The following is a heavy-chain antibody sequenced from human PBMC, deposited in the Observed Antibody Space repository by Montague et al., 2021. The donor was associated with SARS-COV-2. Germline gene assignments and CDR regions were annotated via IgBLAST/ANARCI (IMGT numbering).Heavy chain of an antibody. CDR2: INHGGST. CDR1: GGSFNDYY. Sequence: SETLSLTCAAYGGSFNDYYWSWIRQPPGKGLEWIGEINHGGSTNYSPFLKSRVTVSADTSKNQFSLKLKSVTAADTANYYCARGHQGVAMIVVVMIGAKYYFDYWGQGSLVTVSS. D-gene: IGHD3-22*01. J-gene: IGHJ4*02. CDR3: ARGHQGVAMIVVVMIGAKYYFDY. V-gene: IGHV4-34*01.